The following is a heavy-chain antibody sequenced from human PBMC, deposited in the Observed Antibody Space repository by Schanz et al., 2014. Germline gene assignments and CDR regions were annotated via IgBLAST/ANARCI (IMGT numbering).Heavy chain of an antibody. Sequence: QVQLVQSGAEVKKPGASVKVSCKTSGYTFSTYAITWVRQAPGQGPEWMGWISGYSGNTNYAQKFQGRVTMTTDTPTSTAYMDLSSLRSDDTAVYYCARDIQYHYDTSGPVGAFDIWGQGTVVTVSS. D-gene: IGHD3-22*01. V-gene: IGHV1-18*01. J-gene: IGHJ3*02. CDR2: ISGYSGNT. CDR3: ARDIQYHYDTSGPVGAFDI. CDR1: GYTFSTYA.